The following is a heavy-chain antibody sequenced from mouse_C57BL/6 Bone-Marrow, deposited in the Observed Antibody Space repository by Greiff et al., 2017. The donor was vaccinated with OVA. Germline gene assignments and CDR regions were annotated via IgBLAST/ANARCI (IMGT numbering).Heavy chain of an antibody. J-gene: IGHJ3*01. D-gene: IGHD2-3*01. V-gene: IGHV1-19*01. CDR1: GYTFTDYY. CDR2: INPYNGGT. Sequence: VQLQQSGPVLVKPGASVKMSCKASGYTFTDYYMNWVKQSHGKSLEWIGVINPYNGGTSYNQKFKGKATLTVDKSSSTAYMELNSLTSEDSAVYYCARWLLRNWFAYWGQGTLVTVSA. CDR3: ARWLLRNWFAY.